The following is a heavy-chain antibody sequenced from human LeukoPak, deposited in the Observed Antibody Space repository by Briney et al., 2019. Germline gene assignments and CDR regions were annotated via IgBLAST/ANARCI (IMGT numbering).Heavy chain of an antibody. CDR1: GYSISSGYY. Sequence: SETLSLTCTVSGYSISSGYYWTWIRQPPGKGLEFIGNIYHSGSTYYNLSLKSRVTISVDTSKNQFSLKLSSVTAADTAVYYCARHLTWFGELYWFDPWGQGTLVTVSS. J-gene: IGHJ5*02. CDR2: IYHSGST. V-gene: IGHV4-38-2*02. CDR3: ARHLTWFGELYWFDP. D-gene: IGHD3-10*01.